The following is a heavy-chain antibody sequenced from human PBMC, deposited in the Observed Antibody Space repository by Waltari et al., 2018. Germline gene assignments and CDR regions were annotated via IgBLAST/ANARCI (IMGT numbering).Heavy chain of an antibody. D-gene: IGHD3-22*01. CDR2: ISAYNGNT. Sequence: QVQLVQSGAEVKKPGASVKVSCKASGYTFTSYGISWVRQAPGQGLEWMGWISAYNGNTNYAQKIQGRVTMTTDTSTSTAYMELRSLRSDDTAMYYCARDRVYYDSSGYYYENAFDIWGQGTMVTVSS. CDR3: ARDRVYYDSSGYYYENAFDI. J-gene: IGHJ3*02. CDR1: GYTFTSYG. V-gene: IGHV1-18*01.